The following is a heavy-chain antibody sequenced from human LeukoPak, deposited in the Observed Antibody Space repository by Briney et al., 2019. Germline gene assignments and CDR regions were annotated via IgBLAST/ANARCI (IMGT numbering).Heavy chain of an antibody. Sequence: GGSLRLSCAASGFTFSSYWMSWVRQAPGKGLEWVANIKQDGSEKYYVDSVKGRFTISRDNAKNSLYLQMNSLRDEDTAVYYCARDATTYDFWSGYYSSYFDYWGQGALVTVSS. CDR1: GFTFSSYW. CDR2: IKQDGSEK. V-gene: IGHV3-7*01. D-gene: IGHD3-3*01. J-gene: IGHJ4*02. CDR3: ARDATTYDFWSGYYSSYFDY.